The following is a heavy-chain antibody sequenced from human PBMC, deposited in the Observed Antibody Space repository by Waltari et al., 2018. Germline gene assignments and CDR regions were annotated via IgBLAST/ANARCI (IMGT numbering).Heavy chain of an antibody. D-gene: IGHD4-17*01. CDR2: IKQDGSEK. Sequence: EVQLVESGGGLVQPGGSLRLSFAASGFTFSRYWMSWFRQAPGKGLEWVANIKQDGSEKYYVDSVKGRFTISRDNAKNSLYLQMNSLRAEDTAVYYCARDPNYGDIDYWGQGTLVTVSS. J-gene: IGHJ4*02. V-gene: IGHV3-7*01. CDR3: ARDPNYGDIDY. CDR1: GFTFSRYW.